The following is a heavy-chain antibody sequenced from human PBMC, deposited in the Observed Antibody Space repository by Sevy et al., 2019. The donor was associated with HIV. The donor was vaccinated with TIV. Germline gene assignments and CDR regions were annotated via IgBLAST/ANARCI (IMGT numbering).Heavy chain of an antibody. Sequence: ASVKVSCKASGYTFTSYGISWVRQAPGQGLEWMGWISAYNGNTNYAQMLQGRVTMTTDTSTSTAYMELRSLRSDDTAVYYCARDRMYSGSYDAFDIWGQGTMVTVSS. D-gene: IGHD1-26*01. J-gene: IGHJ3*02. CDR2: ISAYNGNT. CDR1: GYTFTSYG. V-gene: IGHV1-18*01. CDR3: ARDRMYSGSYDAFDI.